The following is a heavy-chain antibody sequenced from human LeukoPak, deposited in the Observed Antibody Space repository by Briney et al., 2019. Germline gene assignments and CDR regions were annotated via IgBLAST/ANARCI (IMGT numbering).Heavy chain of an antibody. Sequence: GGSLRLSCAASGFTFSNYEMHWVRQASGEGLEWLSYISRGGDTIYYADSVKGRFIASRDDARNTVYLQMSSLRADDTAVYYCHPLAYITDWGQGTLVTVSS. D-gene: IGHD3-10*01. CDR1: GFTFSNYE. CDR3: HPLAYITD. CDR2: ISRGGDTI. J-gene: IGHJ4*02. V-gene: IGHV3-48*03.